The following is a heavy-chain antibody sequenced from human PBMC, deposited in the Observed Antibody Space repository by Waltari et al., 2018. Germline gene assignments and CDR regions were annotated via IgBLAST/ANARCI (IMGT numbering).Heavy chain of an antibody. CDR2: SHRSGRT. CDR1: GDSMNSNNW. J-gene: IGHJ4*02. Sequence: QLQLQESRPALAKPSGTLSITCAVSGDSMNSNNWWSWVRQPPENGLEWRGQSHRSGRTNYNPSLESRVTISIDTANNQFSLKVTSTTAADTAVYYCARDRGRGLYLDSWGQGTLVTVSP. CDR3: ARDRGRGLYLDS. D-gene: IGHD2-15*01. V-gene: IGHV4-4*02.